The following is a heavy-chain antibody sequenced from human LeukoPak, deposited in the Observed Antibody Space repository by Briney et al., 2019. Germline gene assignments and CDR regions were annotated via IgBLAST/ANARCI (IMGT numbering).Heavy chain of an antibody. Sequence: SETLSLTCTVSRGSISSSSYYWGWIRQPPGKGLEWIGSIYYSGSTYYNPSLQRRVTISVDTSKNQFSLKLSSVTAADTAVYYCARGIVTGTTNWFDPWGQGTLVTVSS. V-gene: IGHV4-39*07. J-gene: IGHJ5*02. CDR1: RGSISSSSYY. D-gene: IGHD1-20*01. CDR3: ARGIVTGTTNWFDP. CDR2: IYYSGST.